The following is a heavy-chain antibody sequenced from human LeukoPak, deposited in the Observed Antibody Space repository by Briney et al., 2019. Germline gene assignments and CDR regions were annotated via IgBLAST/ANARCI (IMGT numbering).Heavy chain of an antibody. CDR3: ARGRRSSGGFDY. J-gene: IGHJ4*02. CDR1: GYSISSGYY. V-gene: IGHV4-38-2*02. Sequence: SETLSLTCTVSGYSISSGYYWSWIRQPPGKGLEWIGEINHSGSTNYNPSLKSRVTISVDTSKNQFSLKLSSVTAADTAVYYYARGRRSSGGFDYWGQGTLVTVSS. D-gene: IGHD6-19*01. CDR2: INHSGST.